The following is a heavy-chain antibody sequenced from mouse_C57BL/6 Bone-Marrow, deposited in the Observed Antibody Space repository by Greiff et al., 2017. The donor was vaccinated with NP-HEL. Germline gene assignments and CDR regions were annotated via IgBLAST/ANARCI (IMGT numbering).Heavy chain of an antibody. Sequence: EVKLQESGPGLVKPSQSLSLTCSVTGYSITSGYYWNWIRQFPGNKLEWMGYISYDGSNNYNPSLKNRISITRDTSKNQFFLKLNSVTTEDTATYYCARGDYDRAMDYWGQGTSVTVSS. CDR2: ISYDGSN. V-gene: IGHV3-6*01. CDR3: ARGDYDRAMDY. J-gene: IGHJ4*01. D-gene: IGHD2-4*01. CDR1: GYSITSGYY.